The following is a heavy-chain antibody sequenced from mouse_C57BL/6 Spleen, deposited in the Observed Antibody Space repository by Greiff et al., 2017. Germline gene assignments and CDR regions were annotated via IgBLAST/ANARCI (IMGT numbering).Heavy chain of an antibody. CDR2: IRSKSNHYAT. CDR1: GFSFNTYA. D-gene: IGHD1-1*02. CDR3: VRRLGGYAMDY. J-gene: IGHJ4*01. V-gene: IGHV10-1*01. Sequence: EVQLQESGGGLVQPKGSLKLSCAASGFSFNTYAMNWVRQAPGKGLDWVARIRSKSNHYATYYADSVKDRFTISRDDSESMLYLQMNNLKTEDTAMYYCVRRLGGYAMDYWGQGTSVTVSS.